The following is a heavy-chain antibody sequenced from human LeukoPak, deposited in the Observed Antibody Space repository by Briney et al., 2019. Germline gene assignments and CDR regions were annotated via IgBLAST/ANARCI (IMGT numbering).Heavy chain of an antibody. CDR3: AKVARSVRSIAAAGLLFDY. CDR2: ISGSGGST. CDR1: GFTFSSYA. Sequence: GGSLRLSCAASGFTFSSYAMGWVRQAPGKGLEWVSAISGSGGSTYYADSVKGRFTISRDNSKNTLYLQMNSLRAEDTAVYYCAKVARSVRSIAAAGLLFDYWGQGTLVTVSS. D-gene: IGHD6-13*01. V-gene: IGHV3-23*01. J-gene: IGHJ4*02.